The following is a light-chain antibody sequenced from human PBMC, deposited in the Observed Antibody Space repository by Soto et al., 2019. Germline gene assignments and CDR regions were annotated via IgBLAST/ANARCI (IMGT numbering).Light chain of an antibody. V-gene: IGLV2-23*01. CDR2: EGS. J-gene: IGLJ1*01. CDR3: CSYAGSSTYV. Sequence: QSALTQPASVSGSPGQSITISCTGTSSDVGSYNLVPWYQQHPGKAPKLMIYEGSKRPSGVSNRFSGSKSGNTASLTISGLQAEDEADYYCCSYAGSSTYVFGTGTQLTVL. CDR1: SSDVGSYNL.